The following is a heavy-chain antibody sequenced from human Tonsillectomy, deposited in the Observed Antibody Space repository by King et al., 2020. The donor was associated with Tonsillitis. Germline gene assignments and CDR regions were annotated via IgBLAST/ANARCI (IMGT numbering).Heavy chain of an antibody. CDR1: GFTFSSHW. CDR2: IKEDGSEK. Sequence: VQLVESGGGLVQPGGSLRLSCAASGFTFSSHWMSWVRQAPGKGLEWVANIKEDGSEKYYVDSVKGRFTISRDNVENSLYLQMNSLRAEDTAVYYCAREKVYGSWSGYYFFIDPWGQGTLVTVSS. V-gene: IGHV3-7*01. CDR3: AREKVYGSWSGYYFFIDP. D-gene: IGHD3-22*01. J-gene: IGHJ5*02.